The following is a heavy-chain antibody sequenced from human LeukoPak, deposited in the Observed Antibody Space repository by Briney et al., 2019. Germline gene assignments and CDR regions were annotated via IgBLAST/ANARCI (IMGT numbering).Heavy chain of an antibody. V-gene: IGHV4-4*07. CDR1: GGSISSYY. CDR2: IYTSGST. J-gene: IGHJ5*02. D-gene: IGHD6-19*01. Sequence: SETLSLTCTVSGGSISSYYWSWIRQPAGKGLEWIGRIYTSGSTNYNPSLKSRVTISVDTSKNQFSLKLSSVTAADTAVYYYAREGSGWYLNWFDPWGQGTLVTVSS. CDR3: AREGSGWYLNWFDP.